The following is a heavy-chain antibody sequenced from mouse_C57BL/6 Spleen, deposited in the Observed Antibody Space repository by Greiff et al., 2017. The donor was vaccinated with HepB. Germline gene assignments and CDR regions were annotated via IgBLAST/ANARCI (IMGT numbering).Heavy chain of an antibody. V-gene: IGHV1-18*01. CDR1: GYTFTDYN. CDR2: INPNNGGT. Sequence: EVQLQQSGPELVKPGASVKIPCKASGYTFTDYNMDWVKQSHGKSLEWIGDINPNNGGTIYNQKFKGKATLTVDKSSSTAYMELRSLTSEDTAVYYCARRDYYGSREYFDVWGTGTTVTVSS. CDR3: ARRDYYGSREYFDV. D-gene: IGHD1-1*01. J-gene: IGHJ1*03.